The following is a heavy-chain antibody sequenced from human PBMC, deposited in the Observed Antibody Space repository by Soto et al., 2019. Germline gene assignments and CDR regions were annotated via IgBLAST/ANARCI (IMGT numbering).Heavy chain of an antibody. Sequence: PGGSLRLSCAASGFTFSSYAMHWVRQAPGKGLEWVAVISYDGSNKYYADSVKGRFTISRDNSKNTLYLQMNSLRAEDTAVYYCARPHYDFWSGYSLDYWGQGTLVTVSS. CDR2: ISYDGSNK. CDR3: ARPHYDFWSGYSLDY. CDR1: GFTFSSYA. J-gene: IGHJ4*02. V-gene: IGHV3-30-3*01. D-gene: IGHD3-3*01.